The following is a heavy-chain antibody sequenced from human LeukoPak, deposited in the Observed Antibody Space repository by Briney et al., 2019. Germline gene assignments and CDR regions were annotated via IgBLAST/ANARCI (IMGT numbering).Heavy chain of an antibody. J-gene: IGHJ4*02. D-gene: IGHD2/OR15-2a*01. V-gene: IGHV3-53*01. Sequence: GGSLRLSCAASGFTVSSNYMSWVRQAPGKGLEWVSVIYSGGSTYYADSVKGRFTISRDNSKNTLYLQMNSLRAEDTAVYYCAKGKSFHYFDYWGQGTLVTVSS. CDR3: AKGKSFHYFDY. CDR1: GFTVSSNY. CDR2: IYSGGST.